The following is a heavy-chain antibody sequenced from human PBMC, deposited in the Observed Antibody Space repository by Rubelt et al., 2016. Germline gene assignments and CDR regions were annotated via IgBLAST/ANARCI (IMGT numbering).Heavy chain of an antibody. Sequence: QVQLVQSGAEGKKPGASVKVSCKASGYTFTSYGMSWVRQAPGQGLEWMGWIRGSNGDPNYEQQLQCRVTVTTDTSPSPAYMELRSLRSDDTAVYYCASQGEQRGYWGQGTLVTVSS. CDR1: GYTFTSYG. CDR3: ASQGEQRGY. D-gene: IGHD6-25*01. CDR2: IRGSNGDP. V-gene: IGHV1-18*01. J-gene: IGHJ4*02.